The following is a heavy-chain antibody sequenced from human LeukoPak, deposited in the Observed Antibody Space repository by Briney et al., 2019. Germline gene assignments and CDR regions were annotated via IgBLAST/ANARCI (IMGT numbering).Heavy chain of an antibody. CDR1: GFTVSSNY. Sequence: PGGSLRLSCAASGFTVSSNYMSWVRQAPGKGLEWVSLIYSGGTTYYADSVKGRFTISRDNSKSTLYLQMNSLRAEDTAVYYCARRAGGYSHPYDYWGQGILVTVSS. CDR3: ARRAGGYSHPYDY. D-gene: IGHD4-23*01. CDR2: IYSGGTT. V-gene: IGHV3-53*01. J-gene: IGHJ4*02.